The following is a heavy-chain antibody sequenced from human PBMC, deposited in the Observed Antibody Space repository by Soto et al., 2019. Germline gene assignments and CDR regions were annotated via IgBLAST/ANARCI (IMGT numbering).Heavy chain of an antibody. CDR1: GFTFSNDA. V-gene: IGHV3-23*01. D-gene: IGHD2-2*01. J-gene: IGHJ6*03. Sequence: ETPLLESGGGLVQPGGSLRLSCAASGFTFSNDAMTWVRQAPGKGLEWVSGISGRGGSTFYAGSVQGRFALSRDNSKNTLYLQMNSLRAEHTAVYYCALRYCSRTTCPPLNSYFYMDLWGKGTTVTVSS. CDR3: ALRYCSRTTCPPLNSYFYMDL. CDR2: ISGRGGST.